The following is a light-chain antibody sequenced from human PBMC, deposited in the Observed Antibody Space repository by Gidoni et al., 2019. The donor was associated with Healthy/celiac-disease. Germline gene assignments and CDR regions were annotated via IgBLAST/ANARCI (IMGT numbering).Light chain of an antibody. J-gene: IGKJ2*01. Sequence: DIQMTQSPSSLSAAVGDRVTITCRASQSISSYLNWYQQKPGKAPKLLIYAASSLQSGVPSRFSGRGSGTDFTRTISSLQPEDFATYYCQQSYSTPYTCGQGTKLEIK. CDR2: AAS. V-gene: IGKV1-39*01. CDR1: QSISSY. CDR3: QQSYSTPYT.